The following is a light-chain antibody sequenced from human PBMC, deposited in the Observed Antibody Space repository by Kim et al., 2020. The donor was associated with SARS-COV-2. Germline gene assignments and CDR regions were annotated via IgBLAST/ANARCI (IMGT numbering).Light chain of an antibody. CDR3: QQYTTSPPAYT. Sequence: PGERATLCFRAGQSISSQFLAWYQQISGQPPRLLIFGASNRAGGIPDRYSGGGSGTDFTLTITRLEPADSAIYYCQQYTTSPPAYTFGQGTKLEI. CDR2: GAS. CDR1: QSISSQF. J-gene: IGKJ2*01. V-gene: IGKV3-20*01.